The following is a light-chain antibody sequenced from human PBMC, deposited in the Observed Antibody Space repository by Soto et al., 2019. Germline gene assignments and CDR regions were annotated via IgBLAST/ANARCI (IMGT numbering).Light chain of an antibody. J-gene: IGKJ4*01. CDR1: QDISNY. Sequence: IQLTQSPSSLSASVGDRVTITCRASQDISNYLAWYQQKPGKAPKLLISVVSTLQSGVPSRFSGSGSGREFTLTISSLQPEDFGTYYCQQFNAYPLTFGGGTKVE. CDR3: QQFNAYPLT. V-gene: IGKV1-9*01. CDR2: VVS.